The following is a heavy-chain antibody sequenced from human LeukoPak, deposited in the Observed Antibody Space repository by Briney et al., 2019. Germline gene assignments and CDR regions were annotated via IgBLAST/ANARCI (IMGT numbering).Heavy chain of an antibody. CDR3: ARDRLFGNLPDY. CDR2: ISSSSSYI. CDR1: GFTFSSYS. V-gene: IGHV3-21*01. J-gene: IGHJ4*02. D-gene: IGHD1-7*01. Sequence: GSLRLSCAASGFTFSSYSMNWVRQAPGKGLEWASSISSSSSYIYYADSVKGRFTISRDNAKNSLNLQMNSLRAEDAAVYYCARDRLFGNLPDYWGQGTLVTVSS.